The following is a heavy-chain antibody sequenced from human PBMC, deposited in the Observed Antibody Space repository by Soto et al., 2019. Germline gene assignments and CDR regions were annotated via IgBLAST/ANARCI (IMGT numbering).Heavy chain of an antibody. CDR1: GDNFAGYG. CDR3: ARQIYDSDTGPNFQYYFDS. D-gene: IGHD3-22*01. V-gene: IGHV5-10-1*01. CDR2: IDPSDSQT. Sequence: PVEPLRNWCNGAGDNFAGYGVTRLLQKPGEVLEWMGRIDPSDSQTYYSPSFRGHVTISVTKSITTVFLQWSSLRASDTAMYYCARQIYDSDTGPNFQYYFDSWGQGSPVAVSS. J-gene: IGHJ4*02.